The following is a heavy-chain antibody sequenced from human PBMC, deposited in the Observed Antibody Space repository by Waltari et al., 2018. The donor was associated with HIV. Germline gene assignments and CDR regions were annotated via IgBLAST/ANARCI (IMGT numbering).Heavy chain of an antibody. CDR3: AKGIARGAGLYYYGMDD. Sequence: EVQLLESGGGLARPGGSLRLSCTGSGFVFQTFVLSWVRQAPGKGLEWVSAIRGSGGGTYYADSVQGRFTISRDGSENTLYLQMNSLRAEDTAVYYCAKGIARGAGLYYYGMDDWGQGTTVTVSS. D-gene: IGHD6-13*01. CDR1: GFVFQTFV. V-gene: IGHV3-23*01. CDR2: IRGSGGGT. J-gene: IGHJ6*02.